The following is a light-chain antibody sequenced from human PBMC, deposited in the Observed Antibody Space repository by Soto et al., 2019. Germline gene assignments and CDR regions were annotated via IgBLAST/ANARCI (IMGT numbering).Light chain of an antibody. J-gene: IGKJ1*01. CDR1: QGVSSCY. CDR2: AAS. CDR3: QQCVCSPWT. V-gene: IGKV3-20*01. Sequence: VQTPYPATLPSSPVESASLSTSPSQGVSSCYAGWYQKTAGEATRLLIYAASRRATGIPDRFGGGGSGADFTLTISRLEAEDFAVYYCQQCVCSPWTFGQGTKVDIK.